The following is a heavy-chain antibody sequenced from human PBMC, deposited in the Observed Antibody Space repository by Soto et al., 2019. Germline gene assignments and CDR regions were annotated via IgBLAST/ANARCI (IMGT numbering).Heavy chain of an antibody. V-gene: IGHV6-1*01. Sequence: PSQTLSLTCAISGDSFSTNNAAWNWIRQSPSRGLEWLGRTYYRSKWYNDYALSVKSRITINPDTSKNQFSLQLNSVTPEDTAVYYCARGGHYDSSGYYYVNFDYWGQGTLVTVSS. CDR3: ARGGHYDSSGYYYVNFDY. D-gene: IGHD3-22*01. J-gene: IGHJ4*02. CDR2: TYYRSKWYN. CDR1: GDSFSTNNAA.